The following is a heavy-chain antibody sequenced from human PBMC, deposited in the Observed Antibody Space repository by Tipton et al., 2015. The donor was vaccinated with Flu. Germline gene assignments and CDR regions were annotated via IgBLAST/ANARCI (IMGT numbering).Heavy chain of an antibody. Sequence: TLSLTCTVSGGSVSSGSYYWSWIRQPPGKGLEWIGYIYYSRSTNYNPSLKSRVTISVDTSKNQFSLKLSSVTAADTAVYYCARGDFWSGYYVDYWGQGTLVTVSS. CDR2: IYYSRST. D-gene: IGHD3-3*01. CDR3: ARGDFWSGYYVDY. V-gene: IGHV4-61*01. J-gene: IGHJ4*02. CDR1: GGSVSSGSYY.